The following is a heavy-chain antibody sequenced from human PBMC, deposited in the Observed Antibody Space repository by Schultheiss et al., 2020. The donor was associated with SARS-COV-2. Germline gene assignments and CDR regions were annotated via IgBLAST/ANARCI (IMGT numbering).Heavy chain of an antibody. D-gene: IGHD3-10*01. Sequence: SETLSLTCAVYGGSFSGYYWSWIRQPPGKGLEWIGYIYYSGSTYYNPSLKSRVTISVDTSKNQFSLKLSSVTAADTAVYYCARVKNGWYYGSGTFDYWGQGTLVTVSS. J-gene: IGHJ4*02. CDR2: IYYSGST. CDR3: ARVKNGWYYGSGTFDY. CDR1: GGSFSGYY. V-gene: IGHV4-59*08.